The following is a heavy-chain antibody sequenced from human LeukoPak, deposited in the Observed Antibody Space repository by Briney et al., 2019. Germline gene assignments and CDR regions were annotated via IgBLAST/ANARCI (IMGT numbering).Heavy chain of an antibody. D-gene: IGHD3-10*01. CDR2: INPSGGGT. CDR1: GYAFISYY. CDR3: ARDGIYYGSGIDY. J-gene: IGHJ4*02. V-gene: IGHV1-46*01. Sequence: GASVKVSCKASGYAFISYYMHWVRQAPGQGLEWMGIINPSGGGTSYAQKFQGRVTMTRDTSTSTVYMELSSLRSEDTAVYYCARDGIYYGSGIDYWGQGTLVTVSS.